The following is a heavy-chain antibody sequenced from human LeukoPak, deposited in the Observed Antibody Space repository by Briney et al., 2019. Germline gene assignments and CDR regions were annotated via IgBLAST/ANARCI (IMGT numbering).Heavy chain of an antibody. CDR2: INWNGGST. CDR1: GFTFDDYG. V-gene: IGHV3-20*01. CDR3: ARGGYYGSGSYYRWFDP. Sequence: GGSLRLSCAASGFTFDDYGMSWVRQAPGKGLEWVSGINWNGGSTGYADSVKGRFTISRDNAKNSLYLQMSSLRAEDTALYHCARGGYYGSGSYYRWFDPWGQGTLVTVSS. J-gene: IGHJ5*02. D-gene: IGHD3-10*01.